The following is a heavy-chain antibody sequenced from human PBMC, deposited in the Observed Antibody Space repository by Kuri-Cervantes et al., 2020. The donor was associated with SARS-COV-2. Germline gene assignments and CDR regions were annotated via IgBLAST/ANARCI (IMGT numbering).Heavy chain of an antibody. V-gene: IGHV1-58*01. CDR3: AAAYPKDCLSTSCPPDFDY. D-gene: IGHD2-2*01. CDR1: GFTFTNSV. CDR2: IVVGSGHT. J-gene: IGHJ4*02. Sequence: SVTVSCKTSGFTFTNSVVQWVRQARGQRLEWIGWIVVGSGHTNYAQKFQERVTITRDMSTSTAYMDLSSLRSEDTAVYYCAAAYPKDCLSTSCPPDFDYWAQGTRVTVSS.